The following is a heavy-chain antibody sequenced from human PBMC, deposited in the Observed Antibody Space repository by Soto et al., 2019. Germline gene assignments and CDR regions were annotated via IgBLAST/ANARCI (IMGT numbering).Heavy chain of an antibody. V-gene: IGHV4-4*07. J-gene: IGHJ5*02. D-gene: IGHD1-1*01. CDR2: IYATGTT. CDR3: VTDGTKTLRDWFDP. CDR1: GGCISGFY. Sequence: TSETLSLTCTVSGGCISGFYWSWIRKSAGKGLEWIGRIYATGTTDCKHSLKSRVMMSVDTSNNQFSLQLRSVPAPDTAAYYCVTDGTKTLRDWFDPSGQGISVTVSS.